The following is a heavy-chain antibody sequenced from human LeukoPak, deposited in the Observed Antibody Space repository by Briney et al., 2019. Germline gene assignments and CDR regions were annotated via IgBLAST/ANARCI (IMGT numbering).Heavy chain of an antibody. CDR1: GFTFSSYA. D-gene: IGHD7-27*01. Sequence: PGGSLRLSCAASGFTFSSYAMHCVRQAPGKGLEWVAVISYDGSNKYYADSVKGRFTISRDNSKNTLYLQMNSLRAEDTAVYYCARAQLGLLYYFDYWGQGTLVTVSS. CDR2: ISYDGSNK. J-gene: IGHJ4*02. V-gene: IGHV3-30*04. CDR3: ARAQLGLLYYFDY.